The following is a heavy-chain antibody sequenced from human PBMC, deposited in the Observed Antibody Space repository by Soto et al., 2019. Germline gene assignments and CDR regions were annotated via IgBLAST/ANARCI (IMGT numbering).Heavy chain of an antibody. Sequence: SQTLSVTCAVSGGSISSGGYSWSWIRQPPGKGLEWIGYIYHSGSTYYNPSLKSRVTISVDRSKNQFSLKLSSVTAADTAVYYCARNYYDSSGYYRYFDYWGQGTLVTVSS. D-gene: IGHD3-22*01. CDR1: GGSISSGGYS. J-gene: IGHJ4*02. CDR3: ARNYYDSSGYYRYFDY. CDR2: IYHSGST. V-gene: IGHV4-30-2*01.